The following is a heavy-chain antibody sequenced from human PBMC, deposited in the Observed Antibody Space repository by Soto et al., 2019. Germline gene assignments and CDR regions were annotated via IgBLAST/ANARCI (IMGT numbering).Heavy chain of an antibody. CDR2: IKQDGSEK. V-gene: IGHV3-7*03. J-gene: IGHJ5*01. CDR3: SMGESDIVVGPARWFGR. Sequence: GGSLRLSCAASGFTFSSYRMTWFRQAPGKGLEWVANIKQDGSEKYSVDSVKGRFTISRVDARSSVYLRRNSFGAEYTSVYDCSMGESDIVVGPARWFGRWGKRSL. D-gene: IGHD3-16*01. CDR1: GFTFSSYR.